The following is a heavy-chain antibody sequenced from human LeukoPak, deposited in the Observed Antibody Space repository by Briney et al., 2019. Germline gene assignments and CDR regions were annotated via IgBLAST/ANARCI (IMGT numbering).Heavy chain of an antibody. CDR2: IYTSGST. CDR1: GGSISSYY. Sequence: SETLSLTCTVSGGSISSYYWSWIRQPAGKGLEWIGRIYTSGSTNYNPSLKSRVTISVDTSKNQFSLKLSSVTAADTAVYYCARVTRYITYYYDSSGYYTAFDIWGQGTMVTVSS. J-gene: IGHJ3*02. D-gene: IGHD3-22*01. V-gene: IGHV4-4*07. CDR3: ARVTRYITYYYDSSGYYTAFDI.